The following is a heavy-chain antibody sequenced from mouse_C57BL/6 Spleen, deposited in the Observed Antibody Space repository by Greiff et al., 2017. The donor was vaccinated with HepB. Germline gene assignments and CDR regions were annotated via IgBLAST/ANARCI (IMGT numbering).Heavy chain of an antibody. J-gene: IGHJ2*01. CDR2: IYPGSGST. D-gene: IGHD2-5*01. CDR3: ARQRHYSNYGDD. V-gene: IGHV1-55*01. CDR1: GYTFTSYW. Sequence: QVQLQQPGAELVKPGASVKMSCKASGYTFTSYWITWVKQRPGQGLEWIGDIYPGSGSTNYNEKFKSKATLTVDTSSSTAYMQLSSLTSEDSAVYYCARQRHYSNYGDDWGQGTTLTVSS.